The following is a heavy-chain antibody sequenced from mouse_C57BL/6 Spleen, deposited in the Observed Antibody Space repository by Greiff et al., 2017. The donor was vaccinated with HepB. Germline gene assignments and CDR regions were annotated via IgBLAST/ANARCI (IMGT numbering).Heavy chain of an antibody. Sequence: VQLQQSGAELARPGASVKLSCKASGYTFTSYGISWVKQSTGQGLEWIGEIYPRSGNTYYNEKFKGKATLTADKSSSTAYMELRSLTSEDSAVYFCARRKCTTVVDYYAMDYWGQGTSVTGSS. CDR1: GYTFTSYG. J-gene: IGHJ4*01. CDR2: IYPRSGNT. V-gene: IGHV1-81*01. CDR3: ARRKCTTVVDYYAMDY. D-gene: IGHD1-1*01.